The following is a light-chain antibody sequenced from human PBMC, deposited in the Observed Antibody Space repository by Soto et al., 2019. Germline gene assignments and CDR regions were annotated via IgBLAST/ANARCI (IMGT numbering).Light chain of an antibody. CDR1: SPNIGNNY. Sequence: SVLTQPPSVSAAPGQRVTISFSGSSPNIGNNYVSWYQQLPGTAPKLLIYENNKRPSGIPDRFSGSKSGTSATLGITGLQTGDEADYYCGTWDSSLSAYVFGTGTKVTVL. V-gene: IGLV1-51*02. CDR3: GTWDSSLSAYV. CDR2: ENN. J-gene: IGLJ1*01.